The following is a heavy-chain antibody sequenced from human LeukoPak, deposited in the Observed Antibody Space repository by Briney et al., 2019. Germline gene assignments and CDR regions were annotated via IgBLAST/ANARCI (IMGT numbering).Heavy chain of an antibody. CDR2: IYSGGST. CDR1: GFTVSSNY. Sequence: GGSLRLSCAASGFTVSSNYMSWVRQAPGKGLEWVPVIYSGGSTYYADSVKGRFTISRDNSKNTLYLQMNRLRAEDTAVYYCARGTTVTTGFDYWGQGTLVTVSS. J-gene: IGHJ4*02. D-gene: IGHD4-17*01. CDR3: ARGTTVTTGFDY. V-gene: IGHV3-53*01.